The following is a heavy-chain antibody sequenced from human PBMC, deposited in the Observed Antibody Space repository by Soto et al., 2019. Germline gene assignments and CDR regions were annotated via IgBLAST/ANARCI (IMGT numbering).Heavy chain of an antibody. D-gene: IGHD2-15*01. CDR1: GFTFSSYG. CDR2: ISYDGSDK. J-gene: IGHJ6*02. CDR3: AKDGGYCRGGSCYSGVYYGMDV. V-gene: IGHV3-30*18. Sequence: GGSLRLSCAASGFTFSSYGMHWVRQAPGKGLECVALISYDGSDKYYADSVKGRFTISRDNSKNTLHLQMNSLRAEDTAVYYCAKDGGYCRGGSCYSGVYYGMDVWGQGTTVTVSS.